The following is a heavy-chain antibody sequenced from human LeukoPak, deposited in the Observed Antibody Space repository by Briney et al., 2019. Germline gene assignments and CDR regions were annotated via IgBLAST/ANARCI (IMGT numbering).Heavy chain of an antibody. J-gene: IGHJ4*02. D-gene: IGHD3-10*01. Sequence: PSETLSLTCTVSGDSISSGGFHWSWIRQHPGKGLEWIGYIYYSGTTYYNPSLKSRVSLSVDTSQNQFSLQLRSVTAADTAVYYCATGSGGSVWIDFDYWGQGTLVTVSS. CDR3: ATGSGGSVWIDFDY. CDR2: IYYSGTT. V-gene: IGHV4-31*03. CDR1: GDSISSGGFH.